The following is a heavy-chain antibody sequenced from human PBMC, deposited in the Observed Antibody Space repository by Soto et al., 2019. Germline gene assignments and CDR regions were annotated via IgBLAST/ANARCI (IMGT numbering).Heavy chain of an antibody. V-gene: IGHV1-3*01. CDR2: INAGNGNP. J-gene: IGHJ3*02. CDR1: GYSFTTFS. Sequence: QVQLVQSGAEVKKPGASVKVSCKASGYSFTTFSIHWVRQAPGQRLEWMGWINAGNGNPKYSQKFQDRVSMTADTSATTADMELSSLRAEDTAVYYCARFLGRGLITIEAFHIWGQGTVVTGSS. CDR3: ARFLGRGLITIEAFHI. D-gene: IGHD3-10*01.